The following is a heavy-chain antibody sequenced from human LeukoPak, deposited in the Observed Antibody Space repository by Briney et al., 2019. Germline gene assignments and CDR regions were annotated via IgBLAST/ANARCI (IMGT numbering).Heavy chain of an antibody. CDR3: AKTQTGYCSSTSCLYGMDG. CDR1: GFTFRNYA. J-gene: IGHJ6*02. Sequence: GGSLRLPCAASGFTFRNYAMSWVRQAPGKGLFWVSTISGSADATYYADSVKGRFIISRDNSKNSLYLQMNSLRAEDTGEYYCAKTQTGYCSSTSCLYGMDGWGQGTTVTVS. D-gene: IGHD2-2*01. V-gene: IGHV3-23*01. CDR2: ISGSADAT.